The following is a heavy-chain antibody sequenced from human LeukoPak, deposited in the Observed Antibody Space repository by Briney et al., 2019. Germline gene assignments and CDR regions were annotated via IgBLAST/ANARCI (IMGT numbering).Heavy chain of an antibody. CDR1: GFTFSSYA. Sequence: GGSLRLSCAASGFTFSSYAMSWVRQAPGKGLEWVSAISGSGGSTYYADSVKGRFTISRDNSKNTLYLQMNSLRAEDTAVYYCAKAMAGYSGYALSIDYWGQGTLVTVSS. CDR3: AKAMAGYSGYALSIDY. V-gene: IGHV3-23*01. CDR2: ISGSGGST. J-gene: IGHJ4*02. D-gene: IGHD5-12*01.